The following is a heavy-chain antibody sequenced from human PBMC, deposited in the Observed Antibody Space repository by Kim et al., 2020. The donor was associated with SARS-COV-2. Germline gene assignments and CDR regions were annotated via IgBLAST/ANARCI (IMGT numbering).Heavy chain of an antibody. D-gene: IGHD3-10*01. J-gene: IGHJ4*02. CDR3: ARHYDSGTYPLDY. Sequence: SETLSLTCTVSGGSIDSYYWSWFRQSPGKGLEWIGYIYYSGSTKYNPSLKSRLTISVDTSKNQFSLKLRSVTAADTAVYYCARHYDSGTYPLDYWGQGTLVTVSS. V-gene: IGHV4-59*01. CDR2: IYYSGST. CDR1: GGSIDSYY.